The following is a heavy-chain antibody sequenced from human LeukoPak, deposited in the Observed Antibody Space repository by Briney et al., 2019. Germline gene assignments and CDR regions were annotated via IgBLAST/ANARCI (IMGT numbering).Heavy chain of an antibody. CDR2: IIPIFGTA. CDR3: ARDFGVVAATD. Sequence: SVKVSCKASGGTFSSYAISWVRQAPGQGLEWMGGIIPIFGTANYAQKFQGRVTITADKSTSTAYMELSSLRSEGTAVYYCARDFGVVAATDWGQGTLVTVSS. V-gene: IGHV1-69*06. CDR1: GGTFSSYA. J-gene: IGHJ4*02. D-gene: IGHD2-15*01.